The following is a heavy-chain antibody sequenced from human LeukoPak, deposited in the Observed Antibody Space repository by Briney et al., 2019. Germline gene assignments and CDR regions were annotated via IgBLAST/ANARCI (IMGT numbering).Heavy chain of an antibody. CDR1: GYTFTDYD. D-gene: IGHD2-15*01. Sequence: GASVKVSCKASGYTFTDYDINWVRQATGQGLEWMGWMNPNSGNTGYTQKFQGRVTMTRNTSISTAYMELRSLRSDDTAVYYCARGLSCSGNTCYAAHFDSWGQGTLVTVSS. CDR2: MNPNSGNT. J-gene: IGHJ4*02. V-gene: IGHV1-8*01. CDR3: ARGLSCSGNTCYAAHFDS.